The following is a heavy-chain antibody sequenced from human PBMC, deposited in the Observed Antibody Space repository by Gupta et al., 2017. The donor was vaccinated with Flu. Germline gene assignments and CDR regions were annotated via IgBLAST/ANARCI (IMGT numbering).Heavy chain of an antibody. J-gene: IGHJ5*02. CDR3: AREKFCSTDSCYRWFDP. Sequence: VQLVQSGTDVKKPGASVKVSCKASGYTFPGYYIHWVRQAPGQGLEWTGRVNPHSGSTNYEHKFQGRVTLAMDTSISTAYMELTRLRSDDTAVYYCAREKFCSTDSCYRWFDPWGQGTLVIVSS. CDR1: GYTFPGYY. D-gene: IGHD2-2*01. CDR2: VNPHSGST. V-gene: IGHV1-2*06.